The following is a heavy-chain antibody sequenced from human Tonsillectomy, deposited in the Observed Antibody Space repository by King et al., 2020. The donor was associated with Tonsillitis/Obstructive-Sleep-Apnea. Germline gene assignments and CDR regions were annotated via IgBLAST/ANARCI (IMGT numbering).Heavy chain of an antibody. D-gene: IGHD2-2*01. CDR3: ARGVVVPATIDWFDP. CDR1: GYSFTSYW. V-gene: IGHV5-10-1*03. CDR2: INPSDSYI. Sequence: QLVQSGAEVKKPGESLRISCQGSGYSFTSYWINWVRQMPGKGLEWMGRINPSDSYINYSPSCQGHVTISADKSINTAYLQWSSLKASDTAMYYCARGVVVPATIDWFDPWGQGTLVTVSS. J-gene: IGHJ5*02.